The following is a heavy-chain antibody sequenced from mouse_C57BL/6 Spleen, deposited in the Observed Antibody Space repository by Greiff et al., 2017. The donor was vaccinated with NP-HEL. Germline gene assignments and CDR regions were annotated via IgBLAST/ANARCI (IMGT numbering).Heavy chain of an antibody. Sequence: QVQLQQPGAELVMPGASVKLSCKASGYTFTSYWMHWVKQRPGQGLEWIGEIDPSDSYTNYNQKFKGKSTLTVDKSSSTAYMQLSSLTSEDSAVYYCARGGDGNPWFAYWGQGTLVTVSA. CDR3: ARGGDGNPWFAY. D-gene: IGHD2-1*01. CDR1: GYTFTSYW. CDR2: IDPSDSYT. V-gene: IGHV1-69*01. J-gene: IGHJ3*01.